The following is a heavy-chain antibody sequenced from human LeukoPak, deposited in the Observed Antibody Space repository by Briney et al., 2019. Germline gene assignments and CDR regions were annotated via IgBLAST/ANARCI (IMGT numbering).Heavy chain of an antibody. D-gene: IGHD6-13*01. CDR2: INHSGST. J-gene: IGHJ4*02. Sequence: SETLSLTCAVYGGSFSGYYWSWLRQPPGKGLEWIGEINHSGSTNYNPSLKSRVTISIDTSKNQFSLKLSSVTAADTAVYYCASSSSSSWYYFDYWGQGTLVTVSS. V-gene: IGHV4-34*01. CDR1: GGSFSGYY. CDR3: ASSSSSSWYYFDY.